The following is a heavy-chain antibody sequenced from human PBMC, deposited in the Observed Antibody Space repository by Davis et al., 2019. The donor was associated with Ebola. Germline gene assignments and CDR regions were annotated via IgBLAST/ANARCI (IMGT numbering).Heavy chain of an antibody. J-gene: IGHJ5*02. D-gene: IGHD3-9*01. CDR3: ARHSYFEWGWIDP. Sequence: SETLSLTCSVSGGSIRNYYWSWIRQSPGKGLEWIGYIHYTGNTNYHPSLKRRLTISVDTSNNQVSLKLTSVTAADTAVYYCARHSYFEWGWIDPWGQGTLVTVSS. V-gene: IGHV4-59*08. CDR1: GGSIRNYY. CDR2: IHYTGNT.